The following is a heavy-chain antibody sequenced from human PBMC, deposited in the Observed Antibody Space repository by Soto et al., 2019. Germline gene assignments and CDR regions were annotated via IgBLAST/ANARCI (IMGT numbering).Heavy chain of an antibody. J-gene: IGHJ2*01. CDR2: IIPIFGTA. CDR3: ARERSGTMIVVVTSGFDL. Sequence: QVQLVQSGAEVKKPGSSVKVSCKASGGTFSSYAISWVRQAPGQGLEWMGGIIPIFGTANYAQKFQGRVTXXAXXSTSTAYMVLSSLRSEDTAVYYGARERSGTMIVVVTSGFDLWGRGTLVTVSS. D-gene: IGHD3-22*01. V-gene: IGHV1-69*12. CDR1: GGTFSSYA.